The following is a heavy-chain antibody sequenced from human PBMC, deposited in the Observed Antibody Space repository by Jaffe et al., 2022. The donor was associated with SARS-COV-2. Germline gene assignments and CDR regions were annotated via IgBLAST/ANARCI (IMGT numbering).Heavy chain of an antibody. CDR2: ISGSGGST. D-gene: IGHD6-19*01. CDR1: GFTFSSYA. Sequence: EVQLLESGGGLVQPGGSLRLSCAASGFTFSSYAMSWVRQAPGKGLEWVSAISGSGGSTYYADSVKGRFTISRDNSKNTLYLQMNSLRAEDTAVYYCAKVRDIVCSGWYCPTHPLDYWGQGTLVTVSS. V-gene: IGHV3-23*01. J-gene: IGHJ4*02. CDR3: AKVRDIVCSGWYCPTHPLDY.